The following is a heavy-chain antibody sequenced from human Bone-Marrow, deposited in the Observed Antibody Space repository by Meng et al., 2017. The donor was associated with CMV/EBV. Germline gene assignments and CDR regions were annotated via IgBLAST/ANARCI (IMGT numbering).Heavy chain of an antibody. D-gene: IGHD3-22*01. CDR3: AGEVSDGRGYYYII. CDR2: NNPSGGST. Sequence: ASVKVSCKASGSTFTSSYIYWVRQAPGQGLEWMGMNNPSGGSTSYAQKFQGRVTMTRDTSTGTVYMELSSLRSEDTAVYYCAGEVSDGRGYYYIIWGHGTTVTVSS. CDR1: GSTFTSSY. J-gene: IGHJ3*02. V-gene: IGHV1-46*01.